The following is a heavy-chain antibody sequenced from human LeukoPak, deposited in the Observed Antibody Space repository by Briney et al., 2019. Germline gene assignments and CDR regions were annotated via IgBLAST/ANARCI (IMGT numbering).Heavy chain of an antibody. CDR2: IRYDGSNK. Sequence: GGSLRLSCAASGFTFSSYGMHWVRQAPGKGLEWVAFIRYDGSNKYYADSVKGRFTISRDNSKNTLYLQMNTLGAEDTALYYCASDYDFWSGCLGSRGQGTLVIVSS. V-gene: IGHV3-30*02. CDR3: ASDYDFWSGCLGS. J-gene: IGHJ4*02. CDR1: GFTFSSYG. D-gene: IGHD3-3*01.